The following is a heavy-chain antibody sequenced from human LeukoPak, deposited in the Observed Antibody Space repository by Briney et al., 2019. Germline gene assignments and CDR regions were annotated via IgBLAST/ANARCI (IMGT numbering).Heavy chain of an antibody. CDR1: GFTFSSYW. CDR2: IKQDGSEK. J-gene: IGHJ4*02. V-gene: IGHV3-7*01. D-gene: IGHD3-10*01. CDR3: AREMVPLWFGELLQSFDY. Sequence: GGPLRLSCAASGFTFSSYWMSWVRQAPGKGLEWVANIKQDGSEKYYVDSVKGRFTISRDNAKNSLYLQMNSLRAEDTAVYYCAREMVPLWFGELLQSFDYWGQGTLVTVSS.